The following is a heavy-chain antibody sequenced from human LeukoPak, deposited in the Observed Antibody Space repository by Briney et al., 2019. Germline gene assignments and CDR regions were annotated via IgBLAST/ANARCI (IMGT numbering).Heavy chain of an antibody. CDR3: ARGRGGNWAFDI. D-gene: IGHD3-10*01. CDR1: GFTFSSYA. V-gene: IGHV3-30-3*01. Sequence: GGSLRLSCAASGFTFSSYAMSWVRQAPGKGLEWVAVISYDGSNKYYADSVKGRFTISRDNSKNTLYLQMNSLRAEDTAVYYCARGRGGNWAFDIWGQGTMVTVSS. J-gene: IGHJ3*02. CDR2: ISYDGSNK.